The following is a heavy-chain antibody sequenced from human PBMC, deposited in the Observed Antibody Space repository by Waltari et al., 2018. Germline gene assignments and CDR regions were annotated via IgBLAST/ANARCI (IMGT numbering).Heavy chain of an antibody. CDR3: ARDHSVVAAGRLVIY. V-gene: IGHV3-7*01. J-gene: IGHJ4*02. CDR1: GFTFRGYW. CDR2: IKQDGSQK. Sequence: EVQLVESGGGLFQPGGSLTLSCAASGFTFRGYWMSWFRQAPGKGLEWVANIKQDGSQKYNVDSVKGRFTISRDNAKNSLHLQMNSLRDEDTAIYYCARDHSVVAAGRLVIYWGQGTLVTVSS. D-gene: IGHD6-13*01.